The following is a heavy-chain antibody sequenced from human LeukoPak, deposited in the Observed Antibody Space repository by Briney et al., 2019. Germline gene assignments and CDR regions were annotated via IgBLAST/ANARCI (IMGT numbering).Heavy chain of an antibody. V-gene: IGHV3-48*01. CDR2: ISSSSTI. Sequence: GGSLRLSCAASGFTFSSYSMNWVRQAPGKGLEWVSYISSSSTIYYADSVKGRFTISRDNAKNSLYLQMNSLRAEDTAVCYCARDRGRTIFGVVTTFFDYWGQGTLVTVSS. CDR3: ARDRGRTIFGVVTTFFDY. J-gene: IGHJ4*02. D-gene: IGHD3-3*01. CDR1: GFTFSSYS.